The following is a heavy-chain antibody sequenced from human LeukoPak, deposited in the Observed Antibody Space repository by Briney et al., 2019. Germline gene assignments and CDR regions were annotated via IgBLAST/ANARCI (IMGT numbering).Heavy chain of an antibody. Sequence: GGSLRLSCAASGITFSDYNMNWVRQAPGKGLEWVSYISSSSTIYYADSVKGRFTISRDNAEDSLYLQMNSLRAEDTDIYYRARRDDLDYWGQETLVTVP. V-gene: IGHV3-69-1*01. CDR2: ISSSSTI. D-gene: IGHD3-3*01. CDR1: GITFSDYN. CDR3: ARRDDLDY. J-gene: IGHJ4*02.